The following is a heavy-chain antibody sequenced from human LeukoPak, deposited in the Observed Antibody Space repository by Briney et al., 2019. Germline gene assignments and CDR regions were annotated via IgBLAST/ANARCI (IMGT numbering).Heavy chain of an antibody. CDR2: IWYDGSKK. Sequence: GGSLRLSCAASGFSFNTYGMHWVRQTPGKGLEWVAMIWYDGSKKNYADSVKGRFTMSRDNSKNTVYLEMNSLRVEDTAVYYCARDREVTKGNWFGPWGQGTLVTVSS. D-gene: IGHD4-17*01. J-gene: IGHJ5*02. V-gene: IGHV3-33*08. CDR1: GFSFNTYG. CDR3: ARDREVTKGNWFGP.